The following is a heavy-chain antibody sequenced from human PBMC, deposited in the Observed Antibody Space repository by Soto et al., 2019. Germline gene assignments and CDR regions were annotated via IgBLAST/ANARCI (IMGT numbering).Heavy chain of an antibody. J-gene: IGHJ6*02. V-gene: IGHV3-7*01. CDR3: ARETYYGSGGHYYYGMDV. D-gene: IGHD3-10*01. CDR1: GFTFSSDW. Sequence: SLRLSCAASGFTFSSDWRSWVRQAPCNCLYWLANIKQDGSEKYYVDSVKGRFTISRDNAKNSLYLQMNSLRAEDTAVYYCARETYYGSGGHYYYGMDVWGQGTTVTVSS. CDR2: IKQDGSEK.